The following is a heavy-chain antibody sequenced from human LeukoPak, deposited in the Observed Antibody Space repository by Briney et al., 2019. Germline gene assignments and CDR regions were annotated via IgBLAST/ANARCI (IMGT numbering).Heavy chain of an antibody. CDR3: ARDNPFKYDYVN. CDR2: INPNSGGT. J-gene: IGHJ4*02. Sequence: ASEKVSCKASGYTFTGYYMHWVRQAPGQGLEWMGWINPNSGGTNYAQKFQGRVTMTRDTSISTAYMELSRLRSEDTAVYYCARDNPFKYDYVNWGQGTLVTVSS. V-gene: IGHV1-2*02. D-gene: IGHD3-16*01. CDR1: GYTFTGYY.